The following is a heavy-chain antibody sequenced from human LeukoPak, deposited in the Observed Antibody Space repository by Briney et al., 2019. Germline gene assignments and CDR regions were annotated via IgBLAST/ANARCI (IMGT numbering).Heavy chain of an antibody. J-gene: IGHJ4*02. CDR3: ARPLSPGEYSYGFDY. CDR2: ISSSSTYI. CDR1: GITFSSYS. D-gene: IGHD5-18*01. V-gene: IGHV3-21*01. Sequence: GGSLRLSCAATGITFSSYSMSWVRQAPGKGLEWVSSISSSSTYIYYADSVKGRFTISRDNAKNSLYLQMNSLRAEGTAVYYCARPLSPGEYSYGFDYWGQGSLVTVSS.